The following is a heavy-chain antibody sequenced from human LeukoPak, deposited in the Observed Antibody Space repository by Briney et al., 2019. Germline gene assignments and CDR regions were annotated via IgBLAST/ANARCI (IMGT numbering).Heavy chain of an antibody. CDR3: AKFTMVRGVPEGFAY. V-gene: IGHV3-30*02. D-gene: IGHD3-10*01. CDR2: IRYDGSNK. CDR1: GFTFSSYG. Sequence: GGSLRLSCAASGFTFSSYGMHWVRQAPGKGLEWVAFIRYDGSNKYYADSVKGRFTISRDNSKNTLYLQMNSLRAEDTAVYYCAKFTMVRGVPEGFAYWGQGTLVTVSS. J-gene: IGHJ4*02.